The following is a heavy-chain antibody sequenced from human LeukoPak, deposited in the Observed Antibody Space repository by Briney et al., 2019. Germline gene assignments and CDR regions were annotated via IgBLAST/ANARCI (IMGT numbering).Heavy chain of an antibody. CDR2: IKQDGSEK. D-gene: IGHD2/OR15-2a*01. Sequence: GGSLRLSCAASGLTFNKAWMGWVRQAPGKGLEWVANIKQDGSEKYYVDSVKGRFTISRDNAKNTLYLQMNSLRAEDTAVYYCARDWFHAIDYWGQGTLVTVSS. V-gene: IGHV3-7*01. CDR3: ARDWFHAIDY. CDR1: GLTFNKAW. J-gene: IGHJ4*02.